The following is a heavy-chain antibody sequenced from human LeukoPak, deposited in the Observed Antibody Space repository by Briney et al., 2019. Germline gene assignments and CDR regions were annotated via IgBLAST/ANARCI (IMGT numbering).Heavy chain of an antibody. CDR3: AKDYSGYDGYDY. D-gene: IGHD5-12*01. CDR2: ISTTSAM. CDR1: GFTFSTYG. V-gene: IGHV3-48*02. J-gene: IGHJ4*02. Sequence: GGSLRLSCAASGFTFSTYGIYWVRQAPGKGLEWVSYISTTSAMYYADSVKGRFTISRDNARDSLYLQMNSLRDEDTAVYYCAKDYSGYDGYDYWGQGTLVTVSS.